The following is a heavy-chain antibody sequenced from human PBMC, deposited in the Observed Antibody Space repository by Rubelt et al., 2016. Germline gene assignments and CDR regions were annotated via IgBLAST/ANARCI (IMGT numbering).Heavy chain of an antibody. Sequence: GDSIISFYWWTWVRQPPGKGLEWIGEIYHSGSTYYNPSLKSRVTISLDTSKNKFPLKLTSVTAADTAQYYCASDLDYSGYAGGDYYYGMDVWGQGTTVTVSS. J-gene: IGHJ6*02. CDR2: IYHSGST. CDR1: GDSIISFYW. D-gene: IGHD5-12*01. CDR3: ASDLDYSGYAGGDYYYGMDV. V-gene: IGHV4-4*02.